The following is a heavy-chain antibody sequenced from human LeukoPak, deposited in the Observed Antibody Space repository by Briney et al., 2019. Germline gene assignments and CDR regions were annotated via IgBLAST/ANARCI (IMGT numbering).Heavy chain of an antibody. CDR2: IKQDGSEK. CDR3: ARDQLHYDFWSGYLDY. V-gene: IGHV3-7*01. J-gene: IGHJ4*02. CDR1: GFTFSSYW. Sequence: GGSLRLSCAASGFTFSSYWMSWVRQAPGKGLEWVANIKQDGSEKYYVDSVKGRFTISRDNAKNSLYLQMNSLRAEDTAVYYCARDQLHYDFWSGYLDYWGQGTLVTVSS. D-gene: IGHD3-3*01.